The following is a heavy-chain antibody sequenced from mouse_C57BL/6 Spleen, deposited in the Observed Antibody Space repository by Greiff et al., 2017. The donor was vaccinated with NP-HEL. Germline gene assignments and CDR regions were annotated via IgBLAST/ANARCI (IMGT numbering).Heavy chain of an antibody. V-gene: IGHV1-19*01. CDR2: INPYNGGT. CDR3: ARDPSITTVVAPGYFDV. Sequence: VQLQQSGPVLVKPGASVKMSCKASGYTFTDYYMNWVKQSHGKSLEWIGVINPYNGGTSYNQKFKGKATLTVDKSSSTAYMELNSLTSEDSAVYYCARDPSITTVVAPGYFDVWGTGTTVTVSS. CDR1: GYTFTDYY. D-gene: IGHD1-1*01. J-gene: IGHJ1*03.